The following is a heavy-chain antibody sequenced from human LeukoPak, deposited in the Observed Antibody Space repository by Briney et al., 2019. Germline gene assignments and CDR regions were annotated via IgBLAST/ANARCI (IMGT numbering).Heavy chain of an antibody. CDR1: GGSFSGYY. D-gene: IGHD1-26*01. Sequence: SETLSLTCAVYGGSFSGYYWSWIRQPPGKGLEWIGEINLSGSTNYNPSLKSRVTISVDTSKNQFSLKLSSVTAADTAVYYCARLPTRGLVGASDYWGQGTLVTVSS. J-gene: IGHJ4*02. V-gene: IGHV4-34*01. CDR2: INLSGST. CDR3: ARLPTRGLVGASDY.